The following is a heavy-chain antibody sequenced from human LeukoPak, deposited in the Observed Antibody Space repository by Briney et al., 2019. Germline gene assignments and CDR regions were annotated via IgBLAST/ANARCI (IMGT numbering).Heavy chain of an antibody. CDR1: GGSISSGGYY. V-gene: IGHV4-31*03. CDR3: ARVCHPSLQQLVGWEY. CDR2: IYYSGST. J-gene: IGHJ4*02. Sequence: PSETLSLTCTVSGGSISSGGYYWSWIRQHPGKGLEWIGYIYYSGSTYYNPSLKSRVTISVDTSKNQFSLKLSSVTAADTAVYYCARVCHPSLQQLVGWEYWGQGTLVTVSS. D-gene: IGHD6-13*01.